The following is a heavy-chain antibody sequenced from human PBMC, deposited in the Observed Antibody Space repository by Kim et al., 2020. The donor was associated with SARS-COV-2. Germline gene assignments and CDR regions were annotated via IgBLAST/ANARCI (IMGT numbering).Heavy chain of an antibody. CDR2: IYSGGST. Sequence: GGSLRLSCAASGFTISDNYMSWVRQAPGKGLEWVSVIYSGGSTYYEDSVKGRFTISRDTSKNTLYLQMNSLRAEDTAVYYCARDCGGSCYLGSTFLFDFRGQGTLVTVSS. J-gene: IGHJ4*02. V-gene: IGHV3-66*01. D-gene: IGHD2-15*01. CDR1: GFTISDNY. CDR3: ARDCGGSCYLGSTFLFDF.